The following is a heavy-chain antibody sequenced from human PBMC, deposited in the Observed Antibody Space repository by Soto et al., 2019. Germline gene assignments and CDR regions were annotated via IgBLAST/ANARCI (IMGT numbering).Heavy chain of an antibody. D-gene: IGHD2-15*01. CDR2: IIPIFGTA. CDR3: ARKYCSGGSCYYFDY. J-gene: IGHJ4*02. CDR1: GGTFSSYA. Sequence: QVQLVQSGAEVKKPGSSVKVSCKASGGTFSSYAISWVRQAPGQGLEWMGGIIPIFGTANYAQKLQGRVTITAYESTSIAYMELSSLRSEDTAVYYCARKYCSGGSCYYFDYWGQGTLVTVSS. V-gene: IGHV1-69*01.